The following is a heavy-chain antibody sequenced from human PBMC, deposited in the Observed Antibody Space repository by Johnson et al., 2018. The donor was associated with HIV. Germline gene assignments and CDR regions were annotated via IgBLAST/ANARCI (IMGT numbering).Heavy chain of an antibody. CDR1: GFTVSSNY. J-gene: IGHJ3*02. Sequence: QVQLVESGGGVVQPGRSLRLSCAASGFTVSSNYMSWVRQAPGKGLEWVAVVSYDGSERYYADSVKGRFTISRDSSKNTLYLQMNSLRAEDTAVYYCAKSWHSGSLYDAFHIWGQGTMVTVSS. CDR2: VSYDGSER. V-gene: IGHV3-30*18. D-gene: IGHD1-26*01. CDR3: AKSWHSGSLYDAFHI.